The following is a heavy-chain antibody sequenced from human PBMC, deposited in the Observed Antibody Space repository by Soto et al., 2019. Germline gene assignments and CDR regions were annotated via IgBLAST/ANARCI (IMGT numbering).Heavy chain of an antibody. CDR3: AKDRVDFWSGYYYNWFDP. CDR1: GFTFSSYA. J-gene: IGHJ5*02. Sequence: GGSLRLSCAASGFTFSSYAMSWVRQAPGKGLEWVSAISGSGGSTYYADSVKGRFTISRDNSKNTLYLQMNSLRAEDTAVYYCAKDRVDFWSGYYYNWFDPWGQGTLVTVSS. D-gene: IGHD3-3*01. CDR2: ISGSGGST. V-gene: IGHV3-23*01.